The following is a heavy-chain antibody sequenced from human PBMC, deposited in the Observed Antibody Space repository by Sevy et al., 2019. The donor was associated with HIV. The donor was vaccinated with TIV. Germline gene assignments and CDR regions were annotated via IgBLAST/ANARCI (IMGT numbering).Heavy chain of an antibody. V-gene: IGHV4-34*01. Sequence: SETLSLTCAVYGGSFSGYYWSWIRQPPGKGLEWIGEINHSGSTNYNPSLKSRVTISVDTSKNQFSLKLSSVTAADTAVYYCARGDIAARRGYYYDYYGMDVRGQGTTVTVSS. J-gene: IGHJ6*02. D-gene: IGHD6-6*01. CDR2: INHSGST. CDR3: ARGDIAARRGYYYDYYGMDV. CDR1: GGSFSGYY.